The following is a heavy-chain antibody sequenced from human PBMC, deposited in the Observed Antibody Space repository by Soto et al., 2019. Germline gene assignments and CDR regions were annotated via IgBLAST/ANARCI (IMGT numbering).Heavy chain of an antibody. CDR3: AKDFGGSYPPR. D-gene: IGHD1-26*01. CDR1: GFTFSSYG. J-gene: IGHJ4*02. Sequence: PVGSLRLSCAASGFTFSSYGMHWVRQAPGKGLEWVAVISYDGSNKYYADSVKGRFTISRDNSKNTLYLQMNSLRAEDTAVYYCAKDFGGSYPPRWGQGTLVTVSS. V-gene: IGHV3-30*18. CDR2: ISYDGSNK.